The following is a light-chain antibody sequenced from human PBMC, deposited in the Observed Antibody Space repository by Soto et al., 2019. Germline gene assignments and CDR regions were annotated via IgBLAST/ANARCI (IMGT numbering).Light chain of an antibody. CDR1: SSNIGNNY. J-gene: IGLJ1*01. CDR3: GTWDSSLSAYV. V-gene: IGLV1-51*01. Sequence: QSVLTQPPSVSAAPGQKVTISCSGSSSNIGNNYVSWYQQLPGTAPKLLIYDNNKRPSGIPDRFSDYKSGTSATLAITGLQTGHEADYYCGTWDSSLSAYVFGTGTKVTVL. CDR2: DNN.